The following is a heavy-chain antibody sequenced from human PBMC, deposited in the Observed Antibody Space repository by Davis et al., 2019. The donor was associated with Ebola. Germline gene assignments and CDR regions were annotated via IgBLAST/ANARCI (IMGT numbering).Heavy chain of an antibody. J-gene: IGHJ5*02. Sequence: SETLSLTCTVSGGSISSYYWSWIRQPPGKGLEWIGEINHSGSTNYNPSLKSRVTISVDTSKNQFSLKLSSVTAADTAVYYCARCGYSYGYNWFDPWGQGTLVTVSS. D-gene: IGHD5-18*01. CDR2: INHSGST. CDR1: GGSISSYY. CDR3: ARCGYSYGYNWFDP. V-gene: IGHV4-34*01.